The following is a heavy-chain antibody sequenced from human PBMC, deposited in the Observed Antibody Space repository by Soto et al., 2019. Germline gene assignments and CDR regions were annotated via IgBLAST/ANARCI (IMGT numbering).Heavy chain of an antibody. D-gene: IGHD3-3*01. J-gene: IGHJ1*01. V-gene: IGHV1-69*13. Sequence: GXSGKVSCQASSRSFSSYANSWVRQAPGQGLEWMGGIIPIFGTANYAQKFQGRVTITADEATSTAYMELSSLTSEDTAVYYCASDPNPIFLVVIIHTLRYWGQGTPVTVSS. CDR1: SRSFSSYA. CDR2: IIPIFGTA. CDR3: ASDPNPIFLVVIIHTLRY.